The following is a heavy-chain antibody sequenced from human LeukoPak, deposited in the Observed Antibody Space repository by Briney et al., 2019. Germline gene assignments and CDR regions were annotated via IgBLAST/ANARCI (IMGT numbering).Heavy chain of an antibody. V-gene: IGHV1-69*13. D-gene: IGHD3-22*01. CDR1: GGTSSSYA. Sequence: GASVKVSCKASGGTSSSYAISWVRQAPGQGLEWMGGIIPIFGTANYAQKFQGRVTITADESTSTAHMELSSLRSEDTAVYYCARNLFDYYDSSGNHDYWGQGTLVTVSS. CDR2: IIPIFGTA. CDR3: ARNLFDYYDSSGNHDY. J-gene: IGHJ4*02.